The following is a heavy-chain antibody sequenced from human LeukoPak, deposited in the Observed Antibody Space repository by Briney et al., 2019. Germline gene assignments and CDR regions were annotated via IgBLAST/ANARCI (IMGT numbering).Heavy chain of an antibody. J-gene: IGHJ4*02. D-gene: IGHD1-26*01. V-gene: IGHV4-59*08. CDR3: ARRRDSGSRTAFDY. CDR2: IHYSGNT. Sequence: SETLSLTCTVSGGSITSYYWSWIRQPPGKGLEWIGYIHYSGNTNYNPSLKSRVTISVDTSKNQFSLKLSSVTAADTAVYYCARRRDSGSRTAFDYWGQGTLVTVSS. CDR1: GGSITSYY.